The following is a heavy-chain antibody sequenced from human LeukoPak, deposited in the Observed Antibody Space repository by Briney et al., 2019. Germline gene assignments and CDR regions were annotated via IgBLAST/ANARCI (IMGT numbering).Heavy chain of an antibody. Sequence: SETLSLTCTVSGGSISSGSYYWSWIRQPAGKGLEWIGRIYTSGSTNYNPSLKSRVIISVDTSKNQFSLKLSSVTAADTAVYYCARDSYGYDYWGQGTLVTVSS. CDR3: ARDSYGYDY. D-gene: IGHD5-18*01. CDR1: GGSISSGSYY. CDR2: IYTSGST. J-gene: IGHJ4*02. V-gene: IGHV4-61*02.